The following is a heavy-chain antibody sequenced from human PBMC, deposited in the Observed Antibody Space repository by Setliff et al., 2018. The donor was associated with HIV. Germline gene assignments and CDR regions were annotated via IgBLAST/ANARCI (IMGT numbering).Heavy chain of an antibody. D-gene: IGHD6-19*01. V-gene: IGHV4-61*09. Sequence: PSETLSLTCTVSGGSISSGSYYWSWIRQPAGKGLEWIGHIYTSGSTNYNPSLKSRVTISVDTSKNQFSLKMSSVTAADTAVYYCTSGNLRAGFDYWGRGTLVTVSS. CDR3: TSGNLRAGFDY. CDR2: IYTSGST. CDR1: GGSISSGSYY. J-gene: IGHJ4*02.